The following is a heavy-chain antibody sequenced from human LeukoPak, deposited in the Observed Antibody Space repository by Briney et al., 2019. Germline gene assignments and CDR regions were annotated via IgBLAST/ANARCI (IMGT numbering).Heavy chain of an antibody. CDR2: IYYSETT. J-gene: IGHJ4*02. D-gene: IGHD3-22*01. CDR1: GDSINSAGYY. Sequence: SETLSLTCTVSGDSINSAGYYWTWIRQHPGKGLEWIGYIYYSETTYYSPSLKSRLTISMETSKNQFSLKLSSVTAADTAVYFCARTAPSYYYDGSGHYFDSWGQGTLVAVSS. V-gene: IGHV4-31*03. CDR3: ARTAPSYYYDGSGHYFDS.